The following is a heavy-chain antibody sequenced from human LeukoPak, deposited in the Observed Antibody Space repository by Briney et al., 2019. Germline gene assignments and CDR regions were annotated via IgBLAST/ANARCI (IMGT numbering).Heavy chain of an antibody. J-gene: IGHJ5*02. Sequence: SVTLSLTCTVSGGSISSYYWSWIRQPPGKGLEWIGYIYYSGSTNYNPSLKSRATISVDTSKNQFSLRLSSVTAADTAVYYCARDSSFEYCSGASCYAGYSYGPGWFDPWGQGTLVTVSS. CDR1: GGSISSYY. D-gene: IGHD2-15*01. CDR2: IYYSGST. V-gene: IGHV4-59*01. CDR3: ARDSSFEYCSGASCYAGYSYGPGWFDP.